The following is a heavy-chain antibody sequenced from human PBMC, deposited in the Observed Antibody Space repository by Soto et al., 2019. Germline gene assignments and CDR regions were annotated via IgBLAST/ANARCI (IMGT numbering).Heavy chain of an antibody. J-gene: IGHJ6*02. Sequence: QVQLQQWGAGPLKPSETLSLSCGVSGEALGGYYWSWIRPSSGKGLEWIGQINHSGDTNYNPSLKSRVTLSVDTSKNFLSPKLTAVTAADTAVYYCARVSPFYDILTGRYHYYRLDVWGQGTTVTVSS. V-gene: IGHV4-34*01. CDR2: INHSGDT. CDR3: ARVSPFYDILTGRYHYYRLDV. D-gene: IGHD3-9*01. CDR1: GEALGGYY.